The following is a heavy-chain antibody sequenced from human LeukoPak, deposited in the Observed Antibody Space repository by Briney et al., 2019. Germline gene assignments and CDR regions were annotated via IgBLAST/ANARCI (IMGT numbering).Heavy chain of an antibody. CDR3: TSVYDTSAYYHSGVDY. Sequence: HPGGSLRLACTTSGFSFGDYDMSWVRQAPGKGLEWVGFIRSKTYRGTAEYAASVKGTFTIARDESKSIDYLQANSLKTDDTAVYYCTSVYDTSAYYHSGVDYWGQGTLVTVSS. D-gene: IGHD3-22*01. J-gene: IGHJ4*02. CDR1: GFSFGDYD. CDR2: IRSKTYRGTA. V-gene: IGHV3-49*04.